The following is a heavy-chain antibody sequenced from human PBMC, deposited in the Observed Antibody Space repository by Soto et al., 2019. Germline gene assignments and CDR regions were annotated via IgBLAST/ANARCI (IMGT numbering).Heavy chain of an antibody. CDR1: GGTFSSYA. D-gene: IGHD6-19*01. V-gene: IGHV1-69*13. CDR3: ARSRAVAGTHLGHYHYYRLDV. CDR2: IIPIFGTA. Sequence: SGKVSCKGSGGTFSSYAISWGRQAPGQGLEWMGGIIPIFGTANYAQKFQGRGTITADESTSTAYMELSSLRSEDTAVYYCARSRAVAGTHLGHYHYYRLDVWGQGTTVTVSS. J-gene: IGHJ6*02.